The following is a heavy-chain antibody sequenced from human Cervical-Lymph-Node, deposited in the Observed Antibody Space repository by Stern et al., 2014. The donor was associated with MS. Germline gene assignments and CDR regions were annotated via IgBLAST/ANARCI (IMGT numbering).Heavy chain of an antibody. CDR3: ALSSETSDRWYSLGYDL. Sequence: VQLVQSGAEVMKPGSSVKVSCKASGGTFSKFPSSWVRQAPGQGLEWMAGICHVVGVPTDAQEFRGRVTITADVATSTVYMELSSLRSDDTAVYYCALSSETSDRWYSLGYDLWGQGTLVTVSS. V-gene: IGHV1-69*01. CDR1: GGTFSKFP. D-gene: IGHD6-13*01. J-gene: IGHJ5*02. CDR2: ICHVVGVP.